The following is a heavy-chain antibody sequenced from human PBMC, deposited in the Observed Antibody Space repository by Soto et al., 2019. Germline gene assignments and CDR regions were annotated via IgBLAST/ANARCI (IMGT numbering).Heavy chain of an antibody. CDR1: GYTFTSYY. Sequence: ASVKVSCKASGYTFTSYYIHWVRQAPGQGLEWLGIINPSGGSTSYAQKFRGRVTMTRDTSTSTVYMELSSLRSEDTAVYYCARDRGHSSSWDYFDYWGLGTLVTVSS. D-gene: IGHD6-13*01. V-gene: IGHV1-46*01. CDR2: INPSGGST. J-gene: IGHJ4*02. CDR3: ARDRGHSSSWDYFDY.